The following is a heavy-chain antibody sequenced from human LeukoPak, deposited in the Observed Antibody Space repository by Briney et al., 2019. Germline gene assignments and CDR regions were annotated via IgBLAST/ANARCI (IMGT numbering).Heavy chain of an antibody. CDR1: GFTFSSYG. Sequence: GRSLRLSCAASGFTFSSYGMHWVRQAPGKGLEWVAVIWYDGSNKYYADSVKGRFTISRDNAKNSLYLQMNSLRAKDTAVYYCARDPSYYYDSSGYYFYFDYWGQGTLVTVSS. D-gene: IGHD3-22*01. CDR3: ARDPSYYYDSSGYYFYFDY. J-gene: IGHJ4*02. CDR2: IWYDGSNK. V-gene: IGHV3-33*01.